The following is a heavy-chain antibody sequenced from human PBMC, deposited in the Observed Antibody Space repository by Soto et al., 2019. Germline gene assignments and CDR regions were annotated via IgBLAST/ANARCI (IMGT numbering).Heavy chain of an antibody. J-gene: IGHJ4*02. CDR2: INHSGST. D-gene: IGHD2-21*02. CDR1: GGSFSGYY. V-gene: IGHV4-34*01. CDR3: ARQVLTASSPIYYFDY. Sequence: SETLSLTCAVYGGSFSGYYWSWIRQPPGKGLEWIGEINHSGSTNYNPSLKSRVTISLDTSKNQFSLKLYSVTAADTAMYYCARQVLTASSPIYYFDYWGQGILVTVSS.